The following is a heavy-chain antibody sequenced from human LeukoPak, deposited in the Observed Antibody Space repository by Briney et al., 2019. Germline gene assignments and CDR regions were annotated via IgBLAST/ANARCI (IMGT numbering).Heavy chain of an antibody. CDR2: ISGSGGST. Sequence: GLDWVSAISGSGGSTYYADSVKGRFTISRDNSKNTLYLQMNSLRAEDTAVYYCAKVDAFDIWGQGTMVTVSS. J-gene: IGHJ3*02. CDR3: AKVDAFDI. V-gene: IGHV3-23*01.